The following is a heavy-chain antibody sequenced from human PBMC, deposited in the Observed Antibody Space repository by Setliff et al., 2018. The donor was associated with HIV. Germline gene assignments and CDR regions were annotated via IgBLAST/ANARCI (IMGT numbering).Heavy chain of an antibody. V-gene: IGHV4-4*07. CDR2: IYTSGST. J-gene: IGHJ5*02. CDR3: ARRSDWFDP. CDR1: GGSISSYY. Sequence: SETLSLTCTVSGGSISSYYWSWIRQPVGKGLEWIGRIYTSGSTYYNPSLKSRVTISVDTSKNQFSLKVTSVTAADTAVYFCARRSDWFDPWGQGTLVTVSS.